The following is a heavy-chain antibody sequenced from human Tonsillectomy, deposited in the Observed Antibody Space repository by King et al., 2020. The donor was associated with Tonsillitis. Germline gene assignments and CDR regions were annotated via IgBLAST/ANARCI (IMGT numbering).Heavy chain of an antibody. CDR3: ARLPTGGWPFDP. Sequence: LQLQESGPGLVKPSETLSLTCTVSGDSISSYYWSWIRQPPGKRLEWIGYIHYSGSTKYNPSLKSRVTISLDTSQNQFSLKLTSVPAADTAVYYCARLPTGGWPFDPWGQGTLVTVSS. D-gene: IGHD7-27*01. J-gene: IGHJ5*02. CDR2: IHYSGST. CDR1: GDSISSYY. V-gene: IGHV4-59*08.